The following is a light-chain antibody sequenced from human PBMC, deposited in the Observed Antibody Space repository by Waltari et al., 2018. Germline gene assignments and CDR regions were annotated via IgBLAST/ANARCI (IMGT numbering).Light chain of an antibody. Sequence: QSVLTQPPSVSGAPGQRVTISCTGSGSNIGTGYDVHWYQQPPRPAPKLLIYGSTSRPLGVPARFFGSTSGTSASLAITGLQAEDEADYYCQSYDTSLSVVFGGGTKLTVL. V-gene: IGLV1-40*01. CDR2: GST. J-gene: IGLJ3*02. CDR3: QSYDTSLSVV. CDR1: GSNIGTGYD.